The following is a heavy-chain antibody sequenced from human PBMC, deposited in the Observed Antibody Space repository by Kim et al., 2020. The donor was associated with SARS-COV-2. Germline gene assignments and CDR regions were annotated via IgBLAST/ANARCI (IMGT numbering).Heavy chain of an antibody. CDR2: TRNKANSYTT. Sequence: CAASGFTFSDHYMDWVRQAPGKGLEWVGRTRNKANSYTTEYAASVKGRFTISRDDSKNSLYLQMNSLKTEDTAVYYCAREDYGGNSGGYYGMDVWGQGTKVTV. CDR3: AREDYGGNSGGYYGMDV. D-gene: IGHD4-17*01. V-gene: IGHV3-72*01. J-gene: IGHJ6*02. CDR1: GFTFSDHY.